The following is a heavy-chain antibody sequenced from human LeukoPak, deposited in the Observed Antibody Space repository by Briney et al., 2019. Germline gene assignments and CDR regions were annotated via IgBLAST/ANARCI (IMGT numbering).Heavy chain of an antibody. J-gene: IGHJ4*02. V-gene: IGHV3-30-3*01. CDR1: GFSFSSYA. CDR2: ISYDGNNK. Sequence: GGSLRLSCAASGFSFSSYAMHWVRQAPGKGLEWVAIISYDGNNKYQADSVKGRFTISRDDSKNTVYLQMNSLRAEDTTVYFCARDRSANGRVYYFDYWGQGTLVTVSS. CDR3: ARDRSANGRVYYFDY. D-gene: IGHD4/OR15-4a*01.